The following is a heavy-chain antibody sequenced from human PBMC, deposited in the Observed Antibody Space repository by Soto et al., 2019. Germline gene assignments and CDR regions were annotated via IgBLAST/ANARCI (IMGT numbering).Heavy chain of an antibody. J-gene: IGHJ4*02. CDR3: ARHRTSGYGHTTFDF. V-gene: IGHV5-51*01. CDR2: IYPGDSDT. Sequence: PVESLKISCQGSGSIFAKHWLGWVRQMPLKRLELMGIIYPGDSDTIYTPSLQGQVTISVDKSISTAYLQLSSLKASDNALYFCARHRTSGYGHTTFDFWGQGTPVTVSS. D-gene: IGHD5-12*01. CDR1: GSIFAKHW.